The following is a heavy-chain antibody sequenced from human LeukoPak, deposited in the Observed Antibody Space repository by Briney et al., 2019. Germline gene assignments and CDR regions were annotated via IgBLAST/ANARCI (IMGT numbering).Heavy chain of an antibody. CDR1: GYSISSGYY. Sequence: SETLSLTCTVSGYSISSGYYWGWIRQPPGKGLEWIGSIYHSGSTYYNPSLKSRVTISVDTSKNQFSLKLSSVTAADTAVYYCARLLGGSGSYPRRPPMDVWGKGTTVTISS. CDR3: ARLLGGSGSYPRRPPMDV. D-gene: IGHD3-10*01. CDR2: IYHSGST. J-gene: IGHJ6*03. V-gene: IGHV4-38-2*02.